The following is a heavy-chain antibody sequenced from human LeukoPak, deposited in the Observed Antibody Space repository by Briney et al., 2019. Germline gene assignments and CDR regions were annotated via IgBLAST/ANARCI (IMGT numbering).Heavy chain of an antibody. CDR2: ISSSSSYI. V-gene: IGHV3-21*01. CDR1: GFTFSSYS. CDR3: ARDGVLMVYAIYY. D-gene: IGHD2-8*01. Sequence: AGGSPRLSCAASGFTFSSYSMNWVRQAPGKGLEWVSSISSSSSYIYYADSVKGRFTISRDNAKKSLYLQMNSLKAEDTAVYYCARDGVLMVYAIYYWGQGTLVTVSS. J-gene: IGHJ4*02.